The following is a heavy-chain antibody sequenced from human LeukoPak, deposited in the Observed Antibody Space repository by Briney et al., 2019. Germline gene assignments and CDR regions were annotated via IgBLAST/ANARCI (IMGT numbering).Heavy chain of an antibody. V-gene: IGHV1-69*13. CDR1: GGTFSSYA. D-gene: IGHD4-11*01. J-gene: IGHJ3*02. Sequence: ASVKVSCKASGGTFSSYAISWVRQAPGQGLEWMGGIIPIFGTANYAQKFQGRVTITADESTSTAYMELSSLRSEDTAVYYCARVAPDYTRALGAFDIWGQGTMVTVSS. CDR2: IIPIFGTA. CDR3: ARVAPDYTRALGAFDI.